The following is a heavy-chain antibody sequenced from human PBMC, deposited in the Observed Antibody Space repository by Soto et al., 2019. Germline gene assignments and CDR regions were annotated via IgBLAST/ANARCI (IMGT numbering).Heavy chain of an antibody. J-gene: IGHJ3*02. CDR1: GYTFTGYY. D-gene: IGHD6-13*01. CDR2: INPNSGDT. Sequence: ASVKVSCKAPGYTFTGYYMHWVRQAPGQGLEWMGWINPNSGDTNYAQKFQGWVTMTRDTSISTAYMELSRLRSDDTAVYYCARGGYSSSWYVSSAYDISSRCTMVTDSS. CDR3: ARGGYSSSWYVSSAYDI. V-gene: IGHV1-2*04.